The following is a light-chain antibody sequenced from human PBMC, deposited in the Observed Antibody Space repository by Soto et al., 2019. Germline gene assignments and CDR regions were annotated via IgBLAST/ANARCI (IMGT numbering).Light chain of an antibody. V-gene: IGKV1-39*01. CDR3: QQSYSTPPYT. CDR2: AAS. J-gene: IGKJ2*01. Sequence: DIQMTQSPSSLSASVGDRVTITCRTSQSITNYLNWYQQKPGKDPKLLIYAASSLQSGVPSRFSGSGSGTDFTLTISSLQPEDFATYYCQQSYSTPPYTFGQGTKLEIK. CDR1: QSITNY.